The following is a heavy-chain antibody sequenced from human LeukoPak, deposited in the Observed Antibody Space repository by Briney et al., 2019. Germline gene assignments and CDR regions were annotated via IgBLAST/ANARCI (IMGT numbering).Heavy chain of an antibody. D-gene: IGHD5/OR15-5a*01. J-gene: IGHJ4*02. Sequence: GGSLRLSCTASAITFSNSWMSWVRQAPGKGLEWVANIKQDGSETNCVDSVKGRFTISRDNAKNSLFLQMNSLRGEDTGIYYCARHLAGDSLYRHFDYWGQGTLVTVSS. CDR3: ARHLAGDSLYRHFDY. CDR1: AITFSNSW. CDR2: IKQDGSET. V-gene: IGHV3-7*04.